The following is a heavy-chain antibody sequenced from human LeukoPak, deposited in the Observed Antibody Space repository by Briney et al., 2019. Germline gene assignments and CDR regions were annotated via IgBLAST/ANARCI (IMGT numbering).Heavy chain of an antibody. CDR3: AKLGGYYGSGRPQDY. V-gene: IGHV3-30*04. Sequence: GRSLRLSCAASGFTFSSYAMHWVRQAPGKGLEWVAVISYDGSNKYYADSVKGRFTISRDNSKNTLYLQMNSLRAEDTAVYYCAKLGGYYGSGRPQDYWGQGTLVTVSS. D-gene: IGHD3-10*01. J-gene: IGHJ4*02. CDR2: ISYDGSNK. CDR1: GFTFSSYA.